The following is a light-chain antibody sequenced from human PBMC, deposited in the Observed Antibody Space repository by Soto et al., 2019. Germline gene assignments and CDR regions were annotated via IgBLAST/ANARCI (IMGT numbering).Light chain of an antibody. CDR1: QSVSSSY. Sequence: EIVLTQSPGTLSLSPGERATLSCRASQSVSSSYLAWYQQKPGQAPRVLIYGASSRATGIPDRFSGSGSGTDFTITISRLEPEDFAVYYCQQDGSSPPYTFGQGTKLEIK. V-gene: IGKV3-20*01. CDR3: QQDGSSPPYT. CDR2: GAS. J-gene: IGKJ2*01.